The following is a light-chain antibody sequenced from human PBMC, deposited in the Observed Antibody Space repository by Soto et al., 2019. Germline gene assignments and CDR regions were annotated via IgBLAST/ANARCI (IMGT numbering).Light chain of an antibody. J-gene: IGKJ1*01. Sequence: DIQMTQSPSSLSASVGDRVTITCRASQAIRNDLAWYQQKPGRAPKRLIYGSSTLQSGVPLRFSGSGSGTEFTLTINNLQPDDLATYICQQYKSYSTFGRGTKVDIK. CDR1: QAIRND. CDR2: GSS. V-gene: IGKV1-17*02. CDR3: QQYKSYST.